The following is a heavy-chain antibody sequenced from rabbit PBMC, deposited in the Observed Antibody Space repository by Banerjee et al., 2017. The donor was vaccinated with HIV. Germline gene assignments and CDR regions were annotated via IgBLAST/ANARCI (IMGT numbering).Heavy chain of an antibody. CDR3: GRDRDGDAGYGSLAL. Sequence: QEQLEESGGGLVRPGGSLTLTCKASGLDFSSRYWIWWVRQAPGKGLEWIACIVTGSGNTYYASWAKGRFTISKTSSTTVTLQMTSLTAADTATYFCGRDRDGDAGYGSLALWGQGTLVTVS. CDR1: GLDFSSRYW. D-gene: IGHD6-1*01. CDR2: IVTGSGNT. J-gene: IGHJ4*01. V-gene: IGHV1S45*01.